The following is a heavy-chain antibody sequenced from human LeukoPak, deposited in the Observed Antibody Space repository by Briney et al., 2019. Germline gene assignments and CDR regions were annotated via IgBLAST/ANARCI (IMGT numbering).Heavy chain of an antibody. CDR3: ANMYYYDSSGSFDY. V-gene: IGHV3-23*01. Sequence: GGSLRLSCAASGFTFSSYAMSWVRQAPGKGLEWVSAISGSGGSTYYADSVKGRFTISRDSSKNTLYLQMNSLRAEDTAVYYCANMYYYDSSGSFDYWGQGTLVTVSS. J-gene: IGHJ4*02. D-gene: IGHD3-22*01. CDR2: ISGSGGST. CDR1: GFTFSSYA.